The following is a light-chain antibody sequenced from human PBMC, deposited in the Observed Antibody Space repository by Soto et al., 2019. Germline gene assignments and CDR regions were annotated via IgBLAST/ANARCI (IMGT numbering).Light chain of an antibody. J-gene: IGLJ1*01. CDR2: EVY. Sequence: QSVRTQPPSASGSPGQSVTISCTGTSSDVGGYNYVSWYQHHPGKAPKLIIYEVYKRPSGVPDRFSGSKSGNTAALTVSGLQAEDEADYYCSSYVGTNSYVFGTGTKVTV. CDR3: SSYVGTNSYV. V-gene: IGLV2-8*01. CDR1: SSDVGGYNY.